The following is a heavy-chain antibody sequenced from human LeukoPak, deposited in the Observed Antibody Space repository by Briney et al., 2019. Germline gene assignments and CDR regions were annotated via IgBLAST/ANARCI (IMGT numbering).Heavy chain of an antibody. CDR2: ISGGGENT. D-gene: IGHD1-1*01. CDR1: GFTFTSYA. Sequence: PGGSLRLSCAASGFTFTSYAMSWIRQAPGKGLEWVSAISGGGENTYYAGSVKGRFTISGDNSKNTLYLQMNSLRAEDTATYYCAKPRAMTTGVGRYFDLWGRGTLVTVSS. V-gene: IGHV3-23*01. J-gene: IGHJ2*01. CDR3: AKPRAMTTGVGRYFDL.